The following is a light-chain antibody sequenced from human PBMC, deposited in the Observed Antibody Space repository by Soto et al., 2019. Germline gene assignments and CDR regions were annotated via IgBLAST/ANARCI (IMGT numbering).Light chain of an antibody. Sequence: EIVLTPSPAIISKSQGEGATLSCKAGQNVYNNLAWYQQRPGQPPRLLIYDASTRATGISARFSGSGYGTEFTLTISSLQSEDFAVYFCQQCRNWPLTFGGGTKVDIK. CDR3: QQCRNWPLT. V-gene: IGKV3-15*01. CDR1: QNVYNN. CDR2: DAS. J-gene: IGKJ4*01.